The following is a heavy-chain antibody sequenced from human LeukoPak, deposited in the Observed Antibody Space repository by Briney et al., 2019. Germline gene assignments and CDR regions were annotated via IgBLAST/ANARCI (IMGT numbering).Heavy chain of an antibody. CDR3: ASNKYSSGWYEVY. CDR2: ISSSGSTI. D-gene: IGHD6-19*01. J-gene: IGHJ4*02. CDR1: GFTFSDYY. V-gene: IGHV3-11*01. Sequence: PGGSLRLSCAASGFTFSDYYMSWIRQAPGKGLEWVSYISSSGSTIYYADSVKGRFTISRDNAKNSLYLQMNSLRAEVTAVYYCASNKYSSGWYEVYWGQGTLVTVSS.